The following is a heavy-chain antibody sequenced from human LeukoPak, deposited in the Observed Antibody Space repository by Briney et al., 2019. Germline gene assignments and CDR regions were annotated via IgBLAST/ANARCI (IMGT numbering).Heavy chain of an antibody. D-gene: IGHD6-19*01. Sequence: PGGSLRLSCAASGFTSSSYWMSWVRQAPGKGLEWVANIKQDGSEKYYVDSVKGRFTISRDNAKNSLYLQMNSLRAEDTAVYYCASDPGIAVAGLRGYNGFDYWGQGTLVTVSS. CDR2: IKQDGSEK. CDR3: ASDPGIAVAGLRGYNGFDY. V-gene: IGHV3-7*01. CDR1: GFTSSSYW. J-gene: IGHJ4*02.